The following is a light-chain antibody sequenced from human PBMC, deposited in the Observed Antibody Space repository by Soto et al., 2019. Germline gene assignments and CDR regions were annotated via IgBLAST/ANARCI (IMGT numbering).Light chain of an antibody. CDR3: QSYYSSRSGYV. V-gene: IGLV1-40*01. Sequence: QSVLTQPPSVSGAPGQRVTISCTGSSSNIGAGYDVHWYQQLPGTAPKLLIYGNSKRPSGVPDRFSCSKSGTSASLAITGLQAEDEADYYCQSYYSSRSGYVFGTGTKLTVL. CDR2: GNS. CDR1: SSNIGAGYD. J-gene: IGLJ1*01.